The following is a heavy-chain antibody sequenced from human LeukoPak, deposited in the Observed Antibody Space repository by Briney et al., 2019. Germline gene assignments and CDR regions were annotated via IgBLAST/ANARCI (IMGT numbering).Heavy chain of an antibody. CDR3: ARHAEYNSGWHFYLDH. D-gene: IGHD6-19*01. J-gene: IGHJ4*02. CDR1: GVSTTNGTYY. Sequence: SETLSLTCTVSGVSTTNGTYYWAWIRQSPGKGLEWIGSVHNVGSTYYNLSLRSRVTMSMDTSKNQFSLRLNSVTAADTAVYYCARHAEYNSGWHFYLDHWGQGILVTVSS. V-gene: IGHV4-39*01. CDR2: VHNVGST.